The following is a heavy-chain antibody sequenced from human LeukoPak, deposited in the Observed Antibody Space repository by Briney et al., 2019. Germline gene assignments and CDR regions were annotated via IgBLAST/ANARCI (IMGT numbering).Heavy chain of an antibody. CDR2: ISSSSSYI. Sequence: GGSLRLSCAASGFTFSRYSMNWVRQAPGKGLEWVSSISSSSSYIYYADSVKGRFTISRDNAKNSLYLQMNSLRAEDTAVYYCARGGIVRATDDYWGQGTLVTVSS. J-gene: IGHJ4*02. CDR3: ARGGIVRATDDY. D-gene: IGHD1-26*01. CDR1: GFTFSRYS. V-gene: IGHV3-21*01.